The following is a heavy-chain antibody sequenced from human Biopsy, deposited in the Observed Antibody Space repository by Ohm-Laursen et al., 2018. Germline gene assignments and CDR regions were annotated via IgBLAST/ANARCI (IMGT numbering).Heavy chain of an antibody. CDR3: VRGGSGSFPFDY. CDR1: GASVRSHF. V-gene: IGHV4-4*07. Sequence: SETLSLTCTLSGASVRSHFLTWIRQPPGKGLEWIGRLFTSGTTNYSPSLNNRVTMSVDTSKNQFSLRLTSVTAADTAVYYCVRGGSGSFPFDYWGPGTLVTVSS. D-gene: IGHD3-10*01. CDR2: LFTSGTT. J-gene: IGHJ4*02.